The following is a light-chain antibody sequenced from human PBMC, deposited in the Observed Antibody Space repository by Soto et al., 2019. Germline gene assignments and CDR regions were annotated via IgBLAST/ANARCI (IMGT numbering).Light chain of an antibody. CDR3: QQYGTSRWT. CDR2: AIS. Sequence: EIVMTQSPATLSVSPGERATLSCRASQGVSSNLAWYQRKPGQAPMLLIYAISTRATGGPDRFSGSGSGTDFTLTISRLEPEDFAMYYCQQYGTSRWTFAQGTKVDIK. J-gene: IGKJ1*01. CDR1: QGVSSN. V-gene: IGKV3-20*01.